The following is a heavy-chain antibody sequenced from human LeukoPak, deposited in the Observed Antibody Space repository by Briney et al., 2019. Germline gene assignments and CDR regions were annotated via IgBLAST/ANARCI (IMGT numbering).Heavy chain of an antibody. Sequence: SETLSLTCAVYGGSFSGYYWSWIRQPPGKGLEWIGEINHGGSTNYNPSLKSRVTISVDTSKNQFSLKLSSVTAADTAVYFCARRRTRPERFDYWGQGTLVTVSS. D-gene: IGHD1-14*01. CDR1: GGSFSGYY. V-gene: IGHV4-34*01. CDR3: ARRRTRPERFDY. J-gene: IGHJ4*02. CDR2: INHGGST.